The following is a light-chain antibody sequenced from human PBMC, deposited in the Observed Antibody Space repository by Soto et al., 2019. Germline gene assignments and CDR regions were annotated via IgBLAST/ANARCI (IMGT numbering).Light chain of an antibody. CDR3: QQYGSSGT. CDR2: GAS. V-gene: IGKV3-20*01. Sequence: EIVLTQSPGTLSLSPGERATLSCRASQSVSNNYLACYQQKPGQAPRLLIYGASNRATSIPDSFSGSWSGTDFTLTISRLEPEDFVVYYCQQYGSSGTFGQGTKVDIK. CDR1: QSVSNNY. J-gene: IGKJ1*01.